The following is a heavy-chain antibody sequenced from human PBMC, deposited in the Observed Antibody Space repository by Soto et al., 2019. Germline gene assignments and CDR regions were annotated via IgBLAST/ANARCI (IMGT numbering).Heavy chain of an antibody. V-gene: IGHV4-34*01. J-gene: IGHJ4*02. D-gene: IGHD2-2*02. CDR1: GGSFSGYY. CDR2: INHSGST. CDR3: ARGRYCSSTSCYTLVDY. Sequence: SETLSLTCAVYGGSFSGYYWSWIRQPPGKRLEWIGEINHSGSTNYNPSLKSRVTISVDTSKNQFSLKLSSVTAADTAVYYCARGRYCSSTSCYTLVDYWGQGTLVTVSS.